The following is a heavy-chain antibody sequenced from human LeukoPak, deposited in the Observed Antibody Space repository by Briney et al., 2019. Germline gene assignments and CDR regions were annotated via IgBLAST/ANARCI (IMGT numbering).Heavy chain of an antibody. CDR3: ARGSGYCSGGSCYEIDY. D-gene: IGHD2-15*01. CDR1: GGSVSSGSYY. CDR2: IYYSGST. Sequence: KPSETLSLTCTVSGGSVSSGSYYWSWIRQPPGKGLEWMGYIYYSGSTNYNPSFKSRVTISVDTSKNQFSLKLSSVTAADTAVYYCARGSGYCSGGSCYEIDYWGQGTLVTVSS. V-gene: IGHV4-61*01. J-gene: IGHJ4*02.